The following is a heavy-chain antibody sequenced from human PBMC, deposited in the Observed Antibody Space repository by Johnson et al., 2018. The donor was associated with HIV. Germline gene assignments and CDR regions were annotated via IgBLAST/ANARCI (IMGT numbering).Heavy chain of an antibody. D-gene: IGHD3-10*01. Sequence: QVQLVESGGGVVQPGRSLRLSCAASGFTFSAYPMHWVRQAPGKGLEWVSFISYDGNKTYYADSVRGLTISRDNSKNTLYLQLSSLRSEDTAVYYCARDSGVPGNDAFDIWGQGTMVTVSS. CDR2: ISYDGNKT. V-gene: IGHV3-30*04. CDR1: GFTFSAYP. CDR3: ARDSGVPGNDAFDI. J-gene: IGHJ3*02.